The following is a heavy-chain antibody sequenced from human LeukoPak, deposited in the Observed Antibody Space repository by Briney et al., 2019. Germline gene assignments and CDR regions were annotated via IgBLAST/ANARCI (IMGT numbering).Heavy chain of an antibody. J-gene: IGHJ6*02. D-gene: IGHD5-18*01. Sequence: GGSLRLSCAASGFTFSSYAMHWVRQAPGKGLEWVAVISYDGSNKYYADSVKGRFTISRDNSKNTLYLQMNSLRAEDTAVYYCARDPYGYMYYGMDVWGQGTTVTVSS. CDR2: ISYDGSNK. V-gene: IGHV3-30*04. CDR1: GFTFSSYA. CDR3: ARDPYGYMYYGMDV.